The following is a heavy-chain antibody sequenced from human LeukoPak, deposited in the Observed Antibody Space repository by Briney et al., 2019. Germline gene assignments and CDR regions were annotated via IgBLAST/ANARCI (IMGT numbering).Heavy chain of an antibody. CDR2: IYYSGST. J-gene: IGHJ5*02. CDR1: GGPISSSSYY. CDR3: ARLEYYYDSSGSNWFDP. D-gene: IGHD3-22*01. V-gene: IGHV4-39*07. Sequence: SETLSLTCTVSGGPISSSSYYWGWIRQPPGKGLEWIGSIYYSGSTYYNPSLKSRVTISVDTSKNQFSLKLSSVTAADTAVYYCARLEYYYDSSGSNWFDPWGQGTLVTVSS.